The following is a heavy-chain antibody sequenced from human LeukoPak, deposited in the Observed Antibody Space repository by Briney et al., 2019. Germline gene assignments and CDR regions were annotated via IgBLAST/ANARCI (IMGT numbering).Heavy chain of an antibody. D-gene: IGHD2-2*02. Sequence: ASVKVSCKASGYTFTSYYIHWVRQAPGQGLEWMGIINPAGGTTNYAQKFQGRVTMTRDTSTSTVYMELSSLRSEDTAVYYCARDCSGTSCYMHYFDYWGQGTLVTVSS. V-gene: IGHV1-46*01. CDR2: INPAGGTT. J-gene: IGHJ4*02. CDR1: GYTFTSYY. CDR3: ARDCSGTSCYMHYFDY.